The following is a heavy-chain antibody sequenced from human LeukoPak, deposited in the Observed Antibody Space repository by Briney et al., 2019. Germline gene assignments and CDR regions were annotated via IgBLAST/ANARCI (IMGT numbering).Heavy chain of an antibody. CDR3: ARGDLLAFDI. J-gene: IGHJ3*02. D-gene: IGHD2-21*01. CDR2: IYYSGST. V-gene: IGHV4-39*07. CDR1: GGSISSSSYY. Sequence: SETLSLTCTVSGGSISSSSYYWGWIRQPPGKGLEWIGSIYYSGSTYYNPSLKSRVTISVDTSKNQFSPKLSSVTAADTAVYYCARGDLLAFDIWGQGTMVTVSS.